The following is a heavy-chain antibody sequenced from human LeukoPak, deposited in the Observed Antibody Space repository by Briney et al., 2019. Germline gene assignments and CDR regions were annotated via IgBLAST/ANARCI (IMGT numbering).Heavy chain of an antibody. V-gene: IGHV4-38-2*02. J-gene: IGHJ4*02. CDR3: TRIEDVTRGYNHAYYFDY. CDR1: GYSISSDYY. CDR2: IFHNGNT. D-gene: IGHD5-18*01. Sequence: SETLSLTCTVSGYSISSDYYWGWIRQPPGKGLEWIGNIFHNGNTCYNPSLKSRVTMSIDTSKKQFSLKLRTATAADTAVYYCTRIEDVTRGYNHAYYFDYWGQGTLVTVSS.